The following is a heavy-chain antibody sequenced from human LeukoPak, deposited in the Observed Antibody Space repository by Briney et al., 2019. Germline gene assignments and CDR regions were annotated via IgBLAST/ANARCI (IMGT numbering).Heavy chain of an antibody. V-gene: IGHV3-23*01. CDR1: GFTFSSYA. CDR2: ISGGGGST. CDR3: AKDKLLWFGELSFVGDRYYYGMDV. J-gene: IGHJ6*02. D-gene: IGHD3-10*01. Sequence: GGSLRLSCAASGFTFSSYAMTWVSQVPGKGLEWVSTISGGGGSTHYADSVKGRLTISRDNSKNTLYLQMDSLRAEDTAIYYCAKDKLLWFGELSFVGDRYYYGMDVWGQGTTVTVSS.